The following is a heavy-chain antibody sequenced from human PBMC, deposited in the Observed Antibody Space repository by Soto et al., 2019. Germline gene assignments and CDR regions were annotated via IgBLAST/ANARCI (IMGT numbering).Heavy chain of an antibody. CDR2: IYASGST. V-gene: IGHV4-4*07. Sequence: SETLSLTCTVSGDSISGYYWNWIRQPAGRGLEWIGRIYASGSTISNRSLRSRVPLSVDTSKNQFSLNLNSVTAADTAMYYCARSGYSSAWYTAFDSWSQGTMVTVSS. D-gene: IGHD6-19*01. J-gene: IGHJ4*02. CDR3: ARSGYSSAWYTAFDS. CDR1: GDSISGYY.